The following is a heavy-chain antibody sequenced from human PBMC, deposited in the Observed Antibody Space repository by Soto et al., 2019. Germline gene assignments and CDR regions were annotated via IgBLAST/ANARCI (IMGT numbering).Heavy chain of an antibody. J-gene: IGHJ4*02. CDR3: VRAPEQRPFDY. CDR2: INSDGSSV. V-gene: IGHV3-74*03. Sequence: EVQLVESGGGLVQPGGSLRLSCAASGFSLSDNWIHWVRRAPGKGLVWVSRINSDGSSVTYADSVKGRFTLSRDNAKNTWFLQMDCLRVEDTAMYYCVRAPEQRPFDYWGQGTLVTVSS. CDR1: GFSLSDNW. D-gene: IGHD6-25*01.